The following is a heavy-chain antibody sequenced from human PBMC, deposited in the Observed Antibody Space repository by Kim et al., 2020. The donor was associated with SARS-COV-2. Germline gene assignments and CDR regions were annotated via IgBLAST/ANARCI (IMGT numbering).Heavy chain of an antibody. D-gene: IGHD1-26*01. Sequence: GGSLRLSCAASGFTFSSYWMHWVRQAPGKGLVWVSRINSDGSSTSYADSVKGRFTISRDNAKNTLYLQMNSLRAEDTAVYYCARSVGATGDAHWGQGTLVTVSS. CDR1: GFTFSSYW. J-gene: IGHJ4*02. CDR2: INSDGSST. V-gene: IGHV3-74*01. CDR3: ARSVGATGDAH.